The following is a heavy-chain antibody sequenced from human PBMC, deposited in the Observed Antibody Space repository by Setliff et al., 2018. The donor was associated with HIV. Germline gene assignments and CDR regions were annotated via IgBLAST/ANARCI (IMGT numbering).Heavy chain of an antibody. J-gene: IGHJ4*02. D-gene: IGHD3-22*01. Sequence: SETLSLTCTVSGGSISSSSYYWGWIRQPPGKGLEWIGSIYYSGSTYYNPSLKSRVTISVDTSKNQFSLKLSSVTAADTAVYYCARLQDSSGYYRYWGQGSLVTVSS. CDR3: ARLQDSSGYYRY. CDR1: GGSISSSSYY. V-gene: IGHV4-39*01. CDR2: IYYSGST.